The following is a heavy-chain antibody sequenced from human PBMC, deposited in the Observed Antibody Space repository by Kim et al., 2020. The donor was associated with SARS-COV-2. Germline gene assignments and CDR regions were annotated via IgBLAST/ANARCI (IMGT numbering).Heavy chain of an antibody. Sequence: YDPDPLKGFFTISIDDAKNSLYLQMNSLRVEDTAVYYCARDTKDGYNYDYWGQGTLITVSS. CDR3: ARDTKDGYNYDY. D-gene: IGHD5-12*01. V-gene: IGHV3-21*01. J-gene: IGHJ4*02.